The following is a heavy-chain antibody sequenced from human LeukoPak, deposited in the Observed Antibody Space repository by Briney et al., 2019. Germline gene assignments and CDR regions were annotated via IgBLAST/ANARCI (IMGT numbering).Heavy chain of an antibody. CDR3: ARGRSSSLNWFDP. CDR2: IYYSGGT. Sequence: SETLSLTCTVSGGSISSHYWSWIRQPPGKGLEWIGYIYYSGGTNYNPSLKSRVTISVDTSKNQFSLKLSSVTAADTAVYYCARGRSSSLNWFDPWGQGTLVTVSS. D-gene: IGHD6-13*01. J-gene: IGHJ5*02. V-gene: IGHV4-59*11. CDR1: GGSISSHY.